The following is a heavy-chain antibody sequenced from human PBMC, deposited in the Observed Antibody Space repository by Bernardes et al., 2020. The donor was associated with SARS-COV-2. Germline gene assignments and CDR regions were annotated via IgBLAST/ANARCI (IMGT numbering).Heavy chain of an antibody. CDR1: CYTFTSNA. V-gene: IGHV1-18*01. J-gene: IGHJ5*02. CDR2: ISADNGNT. CDR3: ATVVGYSYGGGWFDP. D-gene: IGHD5-18*01. Sequence: ASVKVSCKASCYTFTSNAISWVRQAPGQGLEWMGWISADNGNTNYAQKFQGRVTMTTDTSTSTGYMELRSLRSDDTAVYYCATVVGYSYGGGWFDPWGQGTLVTVSS.